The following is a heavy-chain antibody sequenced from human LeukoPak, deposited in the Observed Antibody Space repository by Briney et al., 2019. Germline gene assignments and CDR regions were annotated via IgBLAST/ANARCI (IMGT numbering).Heavy chain of an antibody. D-gene: IGHD2-2*01. CDR1: GYTFTDYY. V-gene: IGHV1-2*02. J-gene: IGHJ4*02. CDR2: INPNDGDT. Sequence: ASVTVSCKASGYTFTDYYMHWVRQAPGQGFEWMGWINPNDGDTNYAQEFQGRVTMTRDTSISTAHMEVSRLRSDDTAVYYCARANFLYCSSTTCLFDYWGQGTLVTVSS. CDR3: ARANFLYCSSTTCLFDY.